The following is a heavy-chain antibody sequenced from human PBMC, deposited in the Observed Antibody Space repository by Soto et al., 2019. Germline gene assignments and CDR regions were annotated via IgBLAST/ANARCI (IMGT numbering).Heavy chain of an antibody. D-gene: IGHD2-15*01. CDR2: IIPIFGTA. CDR3: ARECSGGSCYYQYYFDY. CDR1: GGTFSSYA. J-gene: IGHJ4*02. V-gene: IGHV1-69*13. Sequence: AASVKVSCKXSGGTFSSYAISWVRQAPGQGLEWMGGIIPIFGTANYAQKFQGRVTITADESTSTAYMELSSLRSEDTAVYYCARECSGGSCYYQYYFDYWGQGTLVTVSS.